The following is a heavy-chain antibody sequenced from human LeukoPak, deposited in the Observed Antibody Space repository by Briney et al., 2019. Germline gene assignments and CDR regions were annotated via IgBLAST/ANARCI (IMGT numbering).Heavy chain of an antibody. CDR2: INHSGST. Sequence: SETLSLTCAVYGGSFSGYYWSWIRQPPGKGLEWIGEINHSGSTNYNPSLKSRVTISVDTSKNQFSLKLSSVTAADTAVYYCARGRTTGLDYWGRGTLVTVSS. J-gene: IGHJ4*02. V-gene: IGHV4-34*01. CDR3: ARGRTTGLDY. D-gene: IGHD4-17*01. CDR1: GGSFSGYY.